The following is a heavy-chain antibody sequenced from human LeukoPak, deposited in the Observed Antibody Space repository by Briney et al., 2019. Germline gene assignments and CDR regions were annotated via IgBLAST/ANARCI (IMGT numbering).Heavy chain of an antibody. CDR2: IYSGSST. V-gene: IGHV3-66*01. CDR3: AKFNRQYCSSTSCYGGFDY. D-gene: IGHD2-2*01. J-gene: IGHJ4*02. CDR1: GFTVSSNY. Sequence: PGGSLRLSCAASGFTVSSNYMSWVRQAPGKGLEWVSVIYSGSSTYYADSVKGRFTISRDNSKNTLYLQMNSLRAEDTAVYYCAKFNRQYCSSTSCYGGFDYWGQGTLVTVSS.